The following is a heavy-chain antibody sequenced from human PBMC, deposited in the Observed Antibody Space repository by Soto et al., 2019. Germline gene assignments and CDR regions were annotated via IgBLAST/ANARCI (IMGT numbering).Heavy chain of an antibody. CDR2: IYYSGST. CDR3: ARAKSERVRDYEDGGYYYYIDV. CDR1: GGSISSGGYY. Sequence: QVQLQESGPGLVKPSQTLSLTCTVSGGSISSGGYYWSWIRQHPGKGLEWIGYIYYSGSTAYNPSLKSRVTISVDTSKTQFSLKLSSVTAADTAVYFCARAKSERVRDYEDGGYYYYIDVWGKGTTVTVSS. D-gene: IGHD4-17*01. V-gene: IGHV4-31*03. J-gene: IGHJ6*03.